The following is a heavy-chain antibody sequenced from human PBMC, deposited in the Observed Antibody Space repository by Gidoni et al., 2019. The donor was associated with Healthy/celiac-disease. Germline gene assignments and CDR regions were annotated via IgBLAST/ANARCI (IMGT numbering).Heavy chain of an antibody. V-gene: IGHV3-48*03. CDR1: GVTFSSYE. Sequence: EVQLVESGGGLVQPGGSLRLSCRASGVTFSSYELNWVRQATGTGLEWVSYISSSGRTIYYADSVKGRFTISRDNAKNSLYLQMNSLRAEDTVVYYCARDLGYCSGGSCPKYNYYYYGMDVWGQGTTVTVSS. CDR2: ISSSGRTI. CDR3: ARDLGYCSGGSCPKYNYYYYGMDV. J-gene: IGHJ6*02. D-gene: IGHD2-15*01.